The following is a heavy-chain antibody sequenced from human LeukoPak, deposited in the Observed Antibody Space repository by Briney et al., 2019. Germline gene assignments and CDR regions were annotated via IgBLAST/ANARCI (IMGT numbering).Heavy chain of an antibody. CDR3: ARNDYVWGSYYRFGY. J-gene: IGHJ4*02. D-gene: IGHD3-16*01. CDR2: LNHSGST. Sequence: SETLSLTCAVYGGSFCGFYWSWLRPPPGKGLEWSGELNHSGSTNYNPSLKSRVTISVDTSKNQSSLKLSSVTAADTAVYYCARNDYVWGSYYRFGYWGQGTLVTVSS. V-gene: IGHV4-34*01. CDR1: GGSFCGFY.